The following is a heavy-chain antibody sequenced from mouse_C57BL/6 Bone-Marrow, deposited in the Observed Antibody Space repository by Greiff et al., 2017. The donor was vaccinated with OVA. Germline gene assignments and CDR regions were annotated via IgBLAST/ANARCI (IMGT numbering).Heavy chain of an antibody. CDR1: GFSFNTYA. J-gene: IGHJ3*01. V-gene: IGHV10-1*01. Sequence: GGGLVQPKGSLKLSCAASGFSFNTYAMNWVRQAPGKGLEWVARIRSKSNNYATYYADSVKDRFTISRDDSESMLYLQMNNLKTEDTAMYYCVSHTFYDYDSFAYWGQGTLVTVSA. CDR2: IRSKSNNYAT. D-gene: IGHD2-4*01. CDR3: VSHTFYDYDSFAY.